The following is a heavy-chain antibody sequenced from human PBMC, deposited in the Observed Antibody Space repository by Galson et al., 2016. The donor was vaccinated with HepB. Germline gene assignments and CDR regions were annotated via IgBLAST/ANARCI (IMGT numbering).Heavy chain of an antibody. CDR1: GYTFTDFY. V-gene: IGHV1-2*04. CDR2: INPDSGVT. Sequence: SVKVSCKASGYTFTDFYIYWVRQAPGQGLEWMGSINPDSGVTNYAQKFQDWVTVTTDTAISTAYMEPRRLTSDDTAVYYCPTPEPGAPGAFYIWGQGTMVTVSS. D-gene: IGHD1-14*01. CDR3: PTPEPGAPGAFYI. J-gene: IGHJ3*02.